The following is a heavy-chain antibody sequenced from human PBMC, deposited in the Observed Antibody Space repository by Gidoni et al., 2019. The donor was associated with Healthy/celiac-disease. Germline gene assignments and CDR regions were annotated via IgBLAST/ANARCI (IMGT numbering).Heavy chain of an antibody. CDR1: GFTFSSYG. CDR3: AKDLVYYYMDV. CDR2: ISYDGSNK. Sequence: QVQLVESGGGVVQPGRSLRLSCAASGFTFSSYGMHWVRQAPGKGLEWVAVISYDGSNKYYADSVKGRFTISRDNSKNTLYLQMNSLRAEDTAVYYCAKDLVYYYMDVWGKGTTVTVSS. J-gene: IGHJ6*03. D-gene: IGHD6-6*01. V-gene: IGHV3-30*18.